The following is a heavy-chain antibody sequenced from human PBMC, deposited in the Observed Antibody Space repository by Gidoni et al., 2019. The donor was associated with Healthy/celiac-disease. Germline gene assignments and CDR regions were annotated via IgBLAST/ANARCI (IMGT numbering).Heavy chain of an antibody. D-gene: IGHD3-22*01. Sequence: EVQLLESGGGLFQPGGSLRLSCAASGFPFRRYWMRWFSQAPGKGLEWVDNIKQDGSEKYYVDAVKGRFTISRDNAKNSLYLQMNSLRAEDTAVYYCARDEDYYDSSGYYFPRNSMLHDYWGQGTLVTVSS. V-gene: IGHV3-7*04. J-gene: IGHJ4*02. CDR1: GFPFRRYW. CDR3: ARDEDYYDSSGYYFPRNSMLHDY. CDR2: IKQDGSEK.